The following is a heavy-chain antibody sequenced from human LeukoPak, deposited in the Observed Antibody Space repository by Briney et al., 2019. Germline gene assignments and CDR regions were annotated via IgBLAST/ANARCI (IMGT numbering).Heavy chain of an antibody. V-gene: IGHV1-69*13. CDR2: IIPIFGTA. CDR3: ARGENYGVSYLFDY. Sequence: GASVKVSCTASGGTFSSYAISWVRQAPGQGLEWMGGIIPIFGTANYAQKFQGRVTITADESTSTAYMELSSLRSEDTAVYYCARGENYGVSYLFDYWGQGTLVTVSS. D-gene: IGHD1-7*01. CDR1: GGTFSSYA. J-gene: IGHJ4*02.